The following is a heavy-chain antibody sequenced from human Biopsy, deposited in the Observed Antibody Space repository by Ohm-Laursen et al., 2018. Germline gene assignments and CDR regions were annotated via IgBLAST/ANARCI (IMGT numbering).Heavy chain of an antibody. D-gene: IGHD5-24*01. J-gene: IGHJ6*02. V-gene: IGHV1-46*01. CDR3: ARAGVGSDGTDSYYYGMDV. CDR1: GSTFATYH. CDR2: ISPSGAAT. Sequence: SVKVSCKASGSTFATYHIHWVRQAPGQGLEWMGVISPSGAATSFSQKFQGRITMTRDTSTGTVYMDLNSLGSEDTAVYYCARAGVGSDGTDSYYYGMDVWGPGTTVTVSS.